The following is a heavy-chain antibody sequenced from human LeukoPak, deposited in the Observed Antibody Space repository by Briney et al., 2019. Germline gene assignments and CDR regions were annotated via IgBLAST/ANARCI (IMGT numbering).Heavy chain of an antibody. CDR2: IYYSGST. V-gene: IGHV4-4*02. Sequence: SETLSLTCAVSGGSISSSDWWSWVRQPPGEGLEWLGQIYYSGSTNYNPSLKSRVTISVDKSKNQFSLKLSSVTAADTAVYYCARVSGSYFDYWGQGTLVTVSS. CDR1: GGSISSSDW. D-gene: IGHD1-26*01. CDR3: ARVSGSYFDY. J-gene: IGHJ4*02.